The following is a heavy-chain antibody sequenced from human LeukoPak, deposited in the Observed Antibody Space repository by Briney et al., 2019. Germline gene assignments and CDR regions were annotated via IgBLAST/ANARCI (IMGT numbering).Heavy chain of an antibody. Sequence: SETLSLTCTVSGGSISSYYWSWIRQPPGEGLEWIGYIYYSGSTYYNPSLKSRVTISVDTSRSQFFLKLSSVTAADTAVYYCARVRSSGWYYFDYWGQGTLVTVSS. J-gene: IGHJ4*02. V-gene: IGHV4-59*01. CDR1: GGSISSYY. D-gene: IGHD6-19*01. CDR2: IYYSGST. CDR3: ARVRSSGWYYFDY.